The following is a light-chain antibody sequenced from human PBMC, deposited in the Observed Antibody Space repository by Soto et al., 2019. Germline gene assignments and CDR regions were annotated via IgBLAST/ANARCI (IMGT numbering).Light chain of an antibody. CDR2: ATS. CDR3: QPYGDGNSPRYC. CDR1: QSISSIY. Sequence: EVVLTQSPGTLSLSPGERVTLSCRASQSISSIYLAWYQQKPGQAPRLLIYATSNRATGIPDWFSVSGSGTDFSLTITRLAPEDVAVYYGQPYGDGNSPRYCFGQGTRLDIK. J-gene: IGKJ2*03. V-gene: IGKV3-20*01.